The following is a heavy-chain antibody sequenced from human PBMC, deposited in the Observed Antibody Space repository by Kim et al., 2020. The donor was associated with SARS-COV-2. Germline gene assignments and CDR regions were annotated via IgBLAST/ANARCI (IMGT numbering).Heavy chain of an antibody. Sequence: VQGRFPISRDNSKTTLYLQMKGLRVEDTAVYYCAKDYGHCNGGSCNYLDYWGQGTLVTVSS. D-gene: IGHD2-15*01. CDR3: AKDYGHCNGGSCNYLDY. J-gene: IGHJ4*02. V-gene: IGHV3-30*02.